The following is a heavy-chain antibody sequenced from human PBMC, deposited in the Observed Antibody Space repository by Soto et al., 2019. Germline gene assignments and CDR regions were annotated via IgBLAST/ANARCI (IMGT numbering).Heavy chain of an antibody. Sequence: PSETLSLTCTVSGGSISRNSYYWGWIRQPPGKGLDWIGSIYYSGSTYYNPSLKSRVTISVDTSKNQFSLKLTSVTAADTAVYYCAIHRGPVIVVIVAALYYFDYWGQGTLVTVSS. CDR3: AIHRGPVIVVIVAALYYFDY. CDR2: IYYSGST. V-gene: IGHV4-39*01. CDR1: GGSISRNSYY. D-gene: IGHD2-15*01. J-gene: IGHJ4*02.